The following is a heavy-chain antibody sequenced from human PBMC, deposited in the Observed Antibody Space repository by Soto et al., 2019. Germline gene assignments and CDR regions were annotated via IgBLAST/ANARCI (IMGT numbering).Heavy chain of an antibody. CDR3: ARDRVGHNYYYYGMDV. CDR2: IYYSGST. V-gene: IGHV4-31*03. D-gene: IGHD3-3*01. Sequence: QVQLQESGPGLVKPSQTLSLTCTVSGGSISSGGYYWSWIRQHPGKGLEWIGYIYYSGSTYYNPSLKCRVTISVDTSKHQFSLKLSSVTAADTAVYYCARDRVGHNYYYYGMDVWGQGTTVTVSS. J-gene: IGHJ6*02. CDR1: GGSISSGGYY.